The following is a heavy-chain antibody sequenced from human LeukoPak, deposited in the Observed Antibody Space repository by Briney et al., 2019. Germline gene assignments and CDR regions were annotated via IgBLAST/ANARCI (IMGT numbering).Heavy chain of an antibody. Sequence: PSETLSLTCTVSGGSISSSSYYWGWIRQPPGKGLEWIGSIYYSGSTYYNPSLKSRVTISVDTSKNQFSLKLSSVTAADTAVYYCARGVTLPLYQWLTPNYYYYYMDVWGKGTTVTVSS. CDR1: GGSISSSSYY. V-gene: IGHV4-39*07. J-gene: IGHJ6*03. D-gene: IGHD6-19*01. CDR3: ARGVTLPLYQWLTPNYYYYYMDV. CDR2: IYYSGST.